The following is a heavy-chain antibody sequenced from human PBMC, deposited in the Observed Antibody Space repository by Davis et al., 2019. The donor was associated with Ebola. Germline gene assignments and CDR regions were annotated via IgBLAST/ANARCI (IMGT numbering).Heavy chain of an antibody. D-gene: IGHD4-17*01. CDR1: GFTFSSYS. CDR3: ARDLNYGARLRYAFDI. V-gene: IGHV3-21*01. CDR2: ISSSSSYI. Sequence: PGGSLRLSCAASGFTFSSYSMNWVRQAPGKGLEWASSISSSSSYIYYADSVKGRFTISRDNAKNSLYLQMNSLRAEDTAVYYCARDLNYGARLRYAFDIWGQGTMVTVSS. J-gene: IGHJ3*02.